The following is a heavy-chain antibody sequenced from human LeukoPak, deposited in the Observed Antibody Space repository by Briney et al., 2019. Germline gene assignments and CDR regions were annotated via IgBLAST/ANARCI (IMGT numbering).Heavy chain of an antibody. Sequence: GGSLRLSCAASGFTFDDYTMHWVRQAPGKGLEWVSLVTGDGGSTYYADSVKGRFTISRDNSKNSLYLQMNSLRTEDTALYYCAKLHYGSGIDLDYWGQGTLVIVSS. V-gene: IGHV3-43*02. CDR3: AKLHYGSGIDLDY. D-gene: IGHD3-10*01. CDR1: GFTFDDYT. CDR2: VTGDGGST. J-gene: IGHJ4*02.